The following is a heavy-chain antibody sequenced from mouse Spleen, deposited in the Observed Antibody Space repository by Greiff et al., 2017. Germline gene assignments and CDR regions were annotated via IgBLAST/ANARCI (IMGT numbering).Heavy chain of an antibody. Sequence: DVMLVESEGGLVQPGSSMKLSCTASGFTFSDYYMAWVRQVPEKGLEWVANINYDGSSTYYLDSLKSRFIISRDNAKNILYLQMSSLKSEDTATYYCARVNWEGWYFDVWGAGTTVTVSS. CDR3: ARVNWEGWYFDV. D-gene: IGHD4-1*02. CDR1: GFTFSDYY. J-gene: IGHJ1*01. V-gene: IGHV5-16*01. CDR2: INYDGSST.